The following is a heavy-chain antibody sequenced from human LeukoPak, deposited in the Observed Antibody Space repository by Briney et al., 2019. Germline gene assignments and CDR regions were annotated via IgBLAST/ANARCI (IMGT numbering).Heavy chain of an antibody. CDR1: GYTFTSYN. D-gene: IGHD6-13*01. Sequence: ASVKVTCKASGYTFTSYNINWVRQATGQGLEWMGWMNPKSGNTGYAQKFQGRVTMTRNTSISTADMELSSLRSEDTAVYYCARGSLAAAGTGLYYYYYMDVWGKGTTVTASS. J-gene: IGHJ6*03. CDR2: MNPKSGNT. V-gene: IGHV1-8*01. CDR3: ARGSLAAAGTGLYYYYYMDV.